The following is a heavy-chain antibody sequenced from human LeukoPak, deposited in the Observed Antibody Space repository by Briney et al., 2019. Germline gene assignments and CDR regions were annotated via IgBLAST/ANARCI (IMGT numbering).Heavy chain of an antibody. J-gene: IGHJ3*02. CDR1: GGSISTYY. V-gene: IGHV4-4*07. CDR3: ARKVTVKGAFDI. CDR2: IYTSGSI. D-gene: IGHD4-17*01. Sequence: SETLSLTCAVSGGSISTYYWSWIRQPAGKGLEWIGRIYTSGSINYNPSLKSRVTMSVDTSKNQLSLKLSSVTAADTAVYYCARKVTVKGAFDIWGQRTMVTASS.